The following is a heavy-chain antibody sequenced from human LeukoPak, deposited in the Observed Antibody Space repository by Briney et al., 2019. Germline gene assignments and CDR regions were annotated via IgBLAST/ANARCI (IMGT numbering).Heavy chain of an antibody. Sequence: GGSLRLSCAASGFTFSTYWMHWVRQAPGEGLVWVSRINTDGSSTTYADSVKGRFTISRDNAKNTLCLQMNSLRAEDTALYYCARDNTGYFDYWGQGTLVTVSS. CDR1: GFTFSTYW. V-gene: IGHV3-74*01. D-gene: IGHD6-13*01. CDR3: ARDNTGYFDY. J-gene: IGHJ4*02. CDR2: INTDGSST.